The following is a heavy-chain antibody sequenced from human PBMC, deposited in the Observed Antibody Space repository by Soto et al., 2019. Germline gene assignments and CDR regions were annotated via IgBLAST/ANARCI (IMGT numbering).Heavy chain of an antibody. CDR2: ISDSSATI. V-gene: IGHV3-48*01. CDR1: GFTFNSHT. CDR3: AKDLGTY. J-gene: IGHJ4*02. Sequence: EVQLVESGGDLVQPGGSLRLSCAASGFTFNSHTMNWVRQAPGKRLEWISYISDSSATIYYADSVKGRFSVSRDNGKNSMHLQMNSLRVEDTAVYYCAKDLGTYWGQGTLITVST.